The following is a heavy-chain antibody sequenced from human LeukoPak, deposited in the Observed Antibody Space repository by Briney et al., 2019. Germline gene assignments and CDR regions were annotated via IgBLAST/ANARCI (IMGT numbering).Heavy chain of an antibody. V-gene: IGHV3-53*01. CDR3: ARGVVRGVPFHGDV. D-gene: IGHD3-10*01. CDR2: LYSGGST. Sequence: GGSLRLSCAASGFTVSSNYMSWVRQAPGKGLEWVSALYSGGSTYYADSVKGRFTISRDNSNNTLYLQMNSLRAEDTAIYYCARGVVRGVPFHGDVWGQGTTVTVSS. CDR1: GFTVSSNY. J-gene: IGHJ6*02.